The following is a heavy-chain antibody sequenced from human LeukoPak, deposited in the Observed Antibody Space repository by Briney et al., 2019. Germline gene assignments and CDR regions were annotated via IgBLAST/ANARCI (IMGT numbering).Heavy chain of an antibody. V-gene: IGHV3-11*01. J-gene: IGHJ4*02. Sequence: GGSLRLSCAASGFTLSDYYMSWIRQAPGKGLEWVSYISSSGTNIYYADSVKGRFTISRDNAKNSLYLQMNSLRAEDTAVYYCARNYYGSGPIYNWGQGTLVTVSS. CDR2: ISSSGTNI. CDR1: GFTLSDYY. CDR3: ARNYYGSGPIYN. D-gene: IGHD3-10*01.